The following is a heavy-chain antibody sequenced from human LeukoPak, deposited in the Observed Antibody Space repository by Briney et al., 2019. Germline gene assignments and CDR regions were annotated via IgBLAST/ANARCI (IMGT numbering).Heavy chain of an antibody. J-gene: IGHJ4*01. CDR2: IYYTGNT. Sequence: SETLSLTCTVSGGSISSYYWSWIRQPPGKGLEWIGYIYYTGNTNYNFSLKSRVTISVATSKNQFSLKLSSVTAADTATYYCAREGRDRNRFEYWGHGTLVTVSS. CDR1: GGSISSYY. CDR3: AREGRDRNRFEY. D-gene: IGHD1-14*01. V-gene: IGHV4-59*01.